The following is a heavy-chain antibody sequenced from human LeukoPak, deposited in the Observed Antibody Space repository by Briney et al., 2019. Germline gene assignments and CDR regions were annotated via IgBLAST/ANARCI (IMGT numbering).Heavy chain of an antibody. D-gene: IGHD6-13*01. CDR1: GGSISSGGYY. CDR2: IYYSGST. V-gene: IGHV4-31*03. Sequence: SETLSLTCTVSGGSISSGGYYWTWIRQHPGKGLEWIGYIYYSGSTYYNPSLKSRVTISVDTSKNQFSLKLSSVTAADTAVYYCARAPGYSSSWLFDYWGQGTLVTVSS. J-gene: IGHJ4*02. CDR3: ARAPGYSSSWLFDY.